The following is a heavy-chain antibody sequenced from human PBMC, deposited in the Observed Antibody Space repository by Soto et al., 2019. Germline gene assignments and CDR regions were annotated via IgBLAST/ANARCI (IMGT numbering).Heavy chain of an antibody. D-gene: IGHD4-17*01. CDR3: AKDRESDYGDVGDY. Sequence: QVQLVESGGGVVQPGRSLRLSCAASGFTFSSYGMHWVRQAPGKGLEWVAVISYDGSNKYYAESVKGRFTISRDNSKNTLYLQMNSLRAEDTAVYYCAKDRESDYGDVGDYWGQGTLVTVSS. V-gene: IGHV3-30*18. CDR2: ISYDGSNK. J-gene: IGHJ4*02. CDR1: GFTFSSYG.